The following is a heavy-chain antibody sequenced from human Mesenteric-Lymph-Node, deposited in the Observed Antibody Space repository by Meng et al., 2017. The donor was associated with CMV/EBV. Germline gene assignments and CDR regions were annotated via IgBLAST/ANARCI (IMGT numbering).Heavy chain of an antibody. CDR3: ARDNVNPEGFDP. CDR2: INPNSGVS. V-gene: IGHV1-2*06. D-gene: IGHD2/OR15-2a*01. Sequence: QVQLLQSRAEVGKPGDSVRFACKASGYTFTDFYIQWVRQAPGQGLEWMGRINPNSGVSNSAQNFQGRVTMTRDTSISTAYMELGRLTSDDTAVYYCARDNVNPEGFDPWGQGTLVTVSS. CDR1: GYTFTDFY. J-gene: IGHJ5*02.